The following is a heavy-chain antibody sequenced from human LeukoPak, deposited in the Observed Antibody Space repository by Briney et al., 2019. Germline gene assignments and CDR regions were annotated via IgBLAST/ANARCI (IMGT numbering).Heavy chain of an antibody. J-gene: IGHJ5*02. Sequence: PSETLSLTCTVSGGSISSHYWSWIRQPPGKGLEWMGYIYYSGSTNYNPSLKSRVTISVDTSKNQFALKLSSVTAADTPAYSCARATGYSRLSVWVDPWGQGTLVTVSS. D-gene: IGHD6-13*01. V-gene: IGHV4-59*11. CDR1: GGSISSHY. CDR3: ARATGYSRLSVWVDP. CDR2: IYYSGST.